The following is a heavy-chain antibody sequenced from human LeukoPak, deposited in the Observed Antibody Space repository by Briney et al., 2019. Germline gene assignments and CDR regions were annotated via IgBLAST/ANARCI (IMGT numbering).Heavy chain of an antibody. V-gene: IGHV3-21*01. CDR2: ISSCSSHI. Sequence: GGSLRLSCAASGLTFSTHSMSWVRQAPGKGLEWVSSISSCSSHIYYADSMKGRFTISRDNARNSLFLQMNSLRAEDTAEYYCARDFRTQLDGYSPPYHFDYWGQGALVTVSS. J-gene: IGHJ4*02. CDR1: GLTFSTHS. CDR3: ARDFRTQLDGYSPPYHFDY. D-gene: IGHD5-24*01.